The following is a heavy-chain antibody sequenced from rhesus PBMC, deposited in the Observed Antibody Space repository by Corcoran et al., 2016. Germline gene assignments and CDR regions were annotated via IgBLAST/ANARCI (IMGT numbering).Heavy chain of an antibody. V-gene: IGHV4S14*01. CDR2: IYGSGGSN. D-gene: IGHD3-9*01. CDR3: ARNNHYHTYFDY. CDR1: GYSICSGYY. Sequence: QVQLQESGPGLVKPSETLSLTCAVPGYSICSGYYLNWIREPPGKGLEWIGSIYGSGGSNYLNPSLKSRVTLSVDTSKNQFSLKVSSVTAADTAVYYCARNNHYHTYFDYWGQGVLVTVSS. J-gene: IGHJ4*01.